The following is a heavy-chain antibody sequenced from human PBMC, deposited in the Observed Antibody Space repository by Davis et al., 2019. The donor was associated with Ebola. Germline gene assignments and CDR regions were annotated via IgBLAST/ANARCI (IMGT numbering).Heavy chain of an antibody. Sequence: GESLKISCKNSGYGFTNYWIGWVRQLPGKGLEWMGIIYPGDSDTRYSPSYQGQVTISADKSISTAYLQWSSLKASDTAMYYCARHPGSSSLYYYYGMDVWGQGTTVTVSS. J-gene: IGHJ6*02. D-gene: IGHD6-6*01. CDR3: ARHPGSSSLYYYYGMDV. CDR1: GYGFTNYW. V-gene: IGHV5-51*01. CDR2: IYPGDSDT.